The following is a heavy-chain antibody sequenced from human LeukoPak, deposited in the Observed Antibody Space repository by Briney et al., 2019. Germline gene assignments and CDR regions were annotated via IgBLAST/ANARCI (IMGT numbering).Heavy chain of an antibody. J-gene: IGHJ4*02. CDR1: GFTFSSYA. V-gene: IGHV3-23*01. CDR3: AKDLENEDTAMVEDY. Sequence: GGSLRLSCAASGFTFSSYAMSWVRQAPGKGLEWVLAISGSGGSTYYADSVKGRFTISRDNSKNTLYLQMNSLRAEDTAVYYCAKDLENEDTAMVEDYWGLGTLVTVSS. CDR2: ISGSGGST. D-gene: IGHD5-18*01.